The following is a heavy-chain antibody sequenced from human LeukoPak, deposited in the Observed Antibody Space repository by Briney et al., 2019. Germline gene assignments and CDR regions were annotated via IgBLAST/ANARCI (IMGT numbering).Heavy chain of an antibody. CDR1: GYTFTSYD. CDR2: MNPNSGNT. D-gene: IGHD6-13*01. Sequence: ASVKVSCKASGYTFTSYDINWVRQATGQGLEWMGWMNPNSGNTGYAQKFQGRVTMTRNTSISTAYMELSSLRSEDTAVYYCATYSSSWYSGYYYYYMDVWAKGPRSPSP. V-gene: IGHV1-8*01. CDR3: ATYSSSWYSGYYYYYMDV. J-gene: IGHJ6*03.